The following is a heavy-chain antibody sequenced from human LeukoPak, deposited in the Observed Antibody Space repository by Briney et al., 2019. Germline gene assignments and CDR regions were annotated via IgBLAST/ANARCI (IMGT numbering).Heavy chain of an antibody. Sequence: SETLSLTCTVSGGSISSSSYYWGWIRQPPGKGLEWIGSIYYSGSTYYNPSLKSRVTISVDTSKNQFSLKLGSVTAADTAVYYCASHPSYSSGWYSLWGQGTLVTVSS. CDR3: ASHPSYSSGWYSL. D-gene: IGHD6-19*01. V-gene: IGHV4-39*01. CDR1: GGSISSSSYY. CDR2: IYYSGST. J-gene: IGHJ4*02.